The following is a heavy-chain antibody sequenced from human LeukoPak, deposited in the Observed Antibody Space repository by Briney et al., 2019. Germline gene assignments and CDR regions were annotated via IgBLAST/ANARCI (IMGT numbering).Heavy chain of an antibody. Sequence: ASVKVSCKASGYTFTGYYMHWVRQAPGQGLEWMGRINPNSGGTNYAQKFQGRVTMTRDTFISTAYMELSRLRSDDTAVYYCARVNSIRTIFGVVIGWDYWGQGTLVTVSS. D-gene: IGHD3-3*01. CDR3: ARVNSIRTIFGVVIGWDY. CDR2: INPNSGGT. J-gene: IGHJ4*02. CDR1: GYTFTGYY. V-gene: IGHV1-2*06.